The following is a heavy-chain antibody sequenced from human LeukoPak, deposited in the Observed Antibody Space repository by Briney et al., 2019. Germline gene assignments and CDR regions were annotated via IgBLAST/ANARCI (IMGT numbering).Heavy chain of an antibody. CDR3: TRVVNGGHFDY. J-gene: IGHJ4*02. D-gene: IGHD2-8*01. CDR2: VYHTGTS. Sequence: PSETLSLTCSVSGASNNDYYWTWIRQPPGKGLEWIGYVYHTGTSGYHPSLKSRVAMSLDTSKNQVSLKLSSVTAADTAVYFCTRVVNGGHFDYWGQGTLVTVSS. CDR1: GASNNDYY. V-gene: IGHV4-59*12.